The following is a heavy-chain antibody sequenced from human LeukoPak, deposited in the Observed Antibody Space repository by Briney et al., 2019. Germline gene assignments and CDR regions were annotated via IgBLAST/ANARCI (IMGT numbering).Heavy chain of an antibody. V-gene: IGHV3-23*01. Sequence: GRSLRLSCAASGFSLSNYAMTWVRQAPGKGLEWVSGISGSGGSTYYADSVKGRFTISRDNSKNALYLQMNSLRAEDTAVYYCARGYSSGWWGYYFDYWGQGTLVTVSS. CDR2: ISGSGGST. J-gene: IGHJ4*02. CDR1: GFSLSNYA. CDR3: ARGYSSGWWGYYFDY. D-gene: IGHD6-19*01.